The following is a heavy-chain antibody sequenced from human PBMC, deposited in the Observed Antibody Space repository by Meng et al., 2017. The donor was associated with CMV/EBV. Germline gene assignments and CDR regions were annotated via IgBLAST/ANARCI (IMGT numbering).Heavy chain of an antibody. V-gene: IGHV1-2*02. CDR3: ARETYYYDSSGYYYSN. CDR2: IHPHRGDT. J-gene: IGHJ4*02. Sequence: ASVKVSCKASGYTFTAHYFHWVRQAPGQGLEWMGWIHPHRGDTNYAQQFQGRVTLTRDTSINTGYMELTRLTSDDTAVYYCARETYYYDSSGYYYSNWGQGTLVTVSS. CDR1: GYTFTAHY. D-gene: IGHD3-22*01.